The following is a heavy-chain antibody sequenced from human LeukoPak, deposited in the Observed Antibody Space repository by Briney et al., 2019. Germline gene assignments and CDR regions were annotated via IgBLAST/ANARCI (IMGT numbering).Heavy chain of an antibody. J-gene: IGHJ6*03. CDR3: ARERYSSSYYYYYYMDV. V-gene: IGHV4-34*01. CDR1: GGSFSGYC. D-gene: IGHD6-13*01. Sequence: PSETLSLTCAVYGGSFSGYCWSWIRQPPGKGLEWIGEINHSGSTNYNPSLKSRVTISVDTSKNQFSLKLSSVTAADTAVYYCARERYSSSYYYYYYMDVWGKGTTVTVSS. CDR2: INHSGST.